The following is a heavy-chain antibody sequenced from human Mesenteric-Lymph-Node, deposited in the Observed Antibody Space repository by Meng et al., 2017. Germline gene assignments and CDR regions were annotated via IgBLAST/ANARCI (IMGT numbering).Heavy chain of an antibody. CDR2: INHSGST. D-gene: IGHD3-10*01. CDR3: ARWYYYGSGSYRPFDY. J-gene: IGHJ4*02. V-gene: IGHV4-34*01. CDR1: GGSFSGYY. Sequence: GSLRLSCAVYGGSFSGYYWSWIRQPPGKGLEWIGEINHSGSTNYNPSLKSRVTISVDTSKNQFSLKLSSVTAADTAVYYCARWYYYGSGSYRPFDYWGQGTLVTVSS.